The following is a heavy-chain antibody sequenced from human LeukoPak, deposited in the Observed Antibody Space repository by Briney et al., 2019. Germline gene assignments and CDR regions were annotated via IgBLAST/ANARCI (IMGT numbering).Heavy chain of an antibody. CDR3: AKPSGPDVLKGSGVGS. D-gene: IGHD6-19*01. V-gene: IGHV3-7*01. Sequence: GGSLRLSCAASGLNFSSRWMNWVRQAPGQGLEWVASIKEDGSEKHYVDSVKGRFTISRDNAKNSLYLQMNSLRAEDAAVYFCAKPSGPDVLKGSGVGSWGQGTLVTVSS. J-gene: IGHJ5*02. CDR1: GLNFSSRW. CDR2: IKEDGSEK.